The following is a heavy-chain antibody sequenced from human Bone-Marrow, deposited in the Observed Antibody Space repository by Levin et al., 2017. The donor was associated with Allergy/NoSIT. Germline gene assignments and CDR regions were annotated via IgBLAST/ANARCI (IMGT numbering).Heavy chain of an antibody. CDR1: GGSISSADYY. CDR3: ARDSGTNWIDRLGMGWFDP. V-gene: IGHV4-61*02. D-gene: IGHD3-10*01. J-gene: IGHJ5*02. CDR2: IYSGGAT. Sequence: SETLSLTCTVSGGSISSADYYWSWIRQPAGKGLEWIGRIYSGGATDYHASFESRVTISLDTSGSQFSLKMTSVTAADTAIYFCARDSGTNWIDRLGMGWFDPWGQGILVTVSS.